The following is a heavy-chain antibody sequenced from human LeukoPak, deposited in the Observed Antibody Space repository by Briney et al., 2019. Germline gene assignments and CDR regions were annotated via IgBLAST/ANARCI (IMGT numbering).Heavy chain of an antibody. V-gene: IGHV4-61*02. CDR2: IYTSGST. D-gene: IGHD3-22*01. CDR1: GGSISSSSYY. J-gene: IGHJ4*02. CDR3: ARVRSVPRYGSSGYQLGYFDY. Sequence: PSETLSLTCTVSGGSISSSSYYWSWIRQPAGKGLEWIGRIYTSGSTNYNPSLKSRVTISVDTSKNQFSLKLRSVTAADTAVYYCARVRSVPRYGSSGYQLGYFDYWGQGTLVTVSS.